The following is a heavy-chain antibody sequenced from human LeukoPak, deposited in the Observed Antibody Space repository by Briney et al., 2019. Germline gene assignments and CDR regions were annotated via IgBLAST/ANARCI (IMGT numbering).Heavy chain of an antibody. Sequence: SETLSLTCAVSGGSISSSNWWSWVRQPPGKGLEWIGEIYHSGSTNYNPSLKSRVTISVDMSKNQFSLKLSSVTAADTAVYYCAGPGYSSGRGYFDYWGQGTLVTVSS. CDR3: AGPGYSSGRGYFDY. CDR1: GGSISSSNW. D-gene: IGHD6-19*01. CDR2: IYHSGST. V-gene: IGHV4-4*02. J-gene: IGHJ4*02.